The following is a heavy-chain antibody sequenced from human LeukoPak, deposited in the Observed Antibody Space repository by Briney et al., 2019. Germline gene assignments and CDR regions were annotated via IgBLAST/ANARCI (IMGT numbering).Heavy chain of an antibody. CDR3: AKASSRFLEWLLSI. CDR1: RFTFSTYA. V-gene: IGHV3-23*01. J-gene: IGHJ4*02. Sequence: GGSLRLSCAASRFTFSTYAVTWVRQAPGKGLEWVSTISGNGGSPYYADSVKGRFTISRDNSENTLYLQMNSLRAEDTAVYYCAKASSRFLEWLLSIWGQGTLVTVSS. D-gene: IGHD3-3*01. CDR2: ISGNGGSP.